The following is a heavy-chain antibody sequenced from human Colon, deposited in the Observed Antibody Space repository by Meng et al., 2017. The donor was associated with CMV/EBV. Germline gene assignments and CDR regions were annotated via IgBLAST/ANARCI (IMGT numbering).Heavy chain of an antibody. CDR2: NYWDDDT. J-gene: IGHJ4*02. CDR3: VHRSYSGQDDY. V-gene: IGHV2-5*02. D-gene: IGHD5-12*01. Sequence: QITLKESGPTLAKPTQTLTLTCTFSGFSFSTSKAGVGWIRLPPGKALEWLALNYWDDDTRCNPSLKTRLTITKDTSKNQVILTMTKMDPADTATYFCVHRSYSGQDDYWGQGALVTVSS. CDR1: GFSFSTSKAG.